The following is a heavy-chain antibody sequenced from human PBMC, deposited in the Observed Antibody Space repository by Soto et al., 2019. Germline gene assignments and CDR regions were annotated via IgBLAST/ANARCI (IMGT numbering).Heavy chain of an antibody. D-gene: IGHD1-26*01. CDR3: ASDLEVGATGGLRDYYYYGMNV. J-gene: IGHJ6*02. CDR2: LSWNSYSI. CDR1: GFTFHDYA. Sequence: GGSLRLSCAASGFTFHDYAMHWVRQAPGKGLEWVSGLSWNSYSIDYADSVKGRFTISRDNAKNSLYLQMNSLRAEDTAVYYCASDLEVGATGGLRDYYYYGMNVWGQGTTGSVS. V-gene: IGHV3-9*01.